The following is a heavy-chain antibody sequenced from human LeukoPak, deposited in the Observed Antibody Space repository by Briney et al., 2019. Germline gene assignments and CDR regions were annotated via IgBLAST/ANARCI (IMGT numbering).Heavy chain of an antibody. Sequence: PSQTPSLTCAVSGGSISSGGYSWSWIRQPPGKGLEWIGYIYHSGSTYYNPSLKSQVTISVDRSKNQFSLKLNSVTAADTAVYYCAGHHPRNTVDSWGQGTLVTVSS. CDR1: GGSISSGGYS. J-gene: IGHJ4*02. CDR2: IYHSGST. V-gene: IGHV4-30-2*01. CDR3: AGHHPRNTVDS. D-gene: IGHD2/OR15-2a*01.